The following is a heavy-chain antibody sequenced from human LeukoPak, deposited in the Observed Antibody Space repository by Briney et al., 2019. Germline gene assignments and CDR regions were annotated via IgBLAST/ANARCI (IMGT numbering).Heavy chain of an antibody. J-gene: IGHJ5*02. CDR3: AGGTYSGYDS. CDR1: GDSVSSNSAA. CDR2: TYYRSKWYY. V-gene: IGHV6-1*01. Sequence: SQTLSLTCAISGDSVSSNSAAWNWIRQSPSRGLEWLGRTYYRSKWYYDYVVSLRSRITIIPDTSKNQFSLQLSSVTPEDTAVYYCAGGTYSGYDSWGQGTLVTVSS. D-gene: IGHD5-12*01.